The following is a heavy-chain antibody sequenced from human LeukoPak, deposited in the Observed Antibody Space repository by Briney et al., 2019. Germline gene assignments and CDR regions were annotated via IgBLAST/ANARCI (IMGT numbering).Heavy chain of an antibody. CDR3: ARVRTGTTVRFDP. D-gene: IGHD1-1*01. J-gene: IGHJ5*02. V-gene: IGHV4-39*07. CDR1: GGSISSSSYY. Sequence: SETLSLTCTVSGGSISSSSYYWGWIRQPPGKGLEWTGSIYYSGSTYYNPSLKSRVTISVDTSKNQFSLELSSVTAADTAVYYCARVRTGTTVRFDPWGQGTLVTVSS. CDR2: IYYSGST.